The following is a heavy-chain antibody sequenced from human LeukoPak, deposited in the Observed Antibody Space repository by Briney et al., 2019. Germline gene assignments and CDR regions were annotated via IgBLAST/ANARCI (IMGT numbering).Heavy chain of an antibody. Sequence: GGSLRLSCEVSGFSLTTYGMLWVRRAPGKGLEWVAFIRSNGINTYYGDSVKGRFTISRDISKSTPYLQMNSLTTDDTALYFCAKDRPLKGGFDPWGQGSLVIVSS. V-gene: IGHV3-30*02. J-gene: IGHJ5*02. CDR3: AKDRPLKGGFDP. D-gene: IGHD3-16*01. CDR2: IRSNGINT. CDR1: GFSLTTYG.